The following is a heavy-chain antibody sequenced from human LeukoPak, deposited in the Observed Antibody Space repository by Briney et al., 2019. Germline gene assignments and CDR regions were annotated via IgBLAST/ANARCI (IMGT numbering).Heavy chain of an antibody. V-gene: IGHV3-21*04. J-gene: IGHJ4*02. CDR3: AKLQMGGYCSTASCYGYFDY. CDR2: ISSSSSYI. D-gene: IGHD2-2*01. CDR1: GFTFSSYS. Sequence: GSLRLSCAASGFTFSSYSMNWVRQAPGKGLEWVSSISSSSSYIYYADSVKGRFTISRDNAKNSLYLQMNSLRAEDTAVYYCAKLQMGGYCSTASCYGYFDYWGQGTLVTVSS.